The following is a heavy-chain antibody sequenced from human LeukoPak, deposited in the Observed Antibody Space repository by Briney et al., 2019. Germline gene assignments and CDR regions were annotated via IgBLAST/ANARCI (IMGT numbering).Heavy chain of an antibody. Sequence: PGGSLRLSCAASGFTFSSYSMNWVRQAPGKGLEWVSSISSSSSYIYYADSVKGRFTISRDNAKNSLYLQMNSLRAEDTAVYYCARDDAPSHYDFWSGYVGYWGQGTLVTVSS. CDR3: ARDDAPSHYDFWSGYVGY. J-gene: IGHJ4*02. V-gene: IGHV3-21*01. CDR1: GFTFSSYS. CDR2: ISSSSSYI. D-gene: IGHD3-3*01.